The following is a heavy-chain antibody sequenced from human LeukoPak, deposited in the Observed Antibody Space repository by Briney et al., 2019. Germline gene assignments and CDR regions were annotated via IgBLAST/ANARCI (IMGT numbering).Heavy chain of an antibody. CDR1: GFTVSSNY. CDR2: IYSGGST. J-gene: IGHJ3*02. D-gene: IGHD1-26*01. V-gene: IGHV3-66*01. CDR3: ARDRGTEWEPPGAFDI. Sequence: GGSLRLSCAASGFTVSSNYMSWVRQAPGKGLEWVSVIYSGGSTYYADSVKGRFTISRNNYKNTLYLQMNSLRAEDTAVYYCARDRGTEWEPPGAFDIWGQGTMVTVSS.